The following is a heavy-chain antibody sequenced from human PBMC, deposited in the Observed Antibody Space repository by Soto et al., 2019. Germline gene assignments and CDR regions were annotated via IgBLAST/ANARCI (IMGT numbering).Heavy chain of an antibody. J-gene: IGHJ4*02. CDR1: GYTFTSYY. CDR3: AREQYYYDSSGYSIFAFDY. CDR2: INPSGGST. Sequence: GASVKVSCKASGYTFTSYYMHWVRQAPGQGLEWMGIINPSGGSTSYAQKFQGRVTMTRDTSTSTVYMELSSLRSEDTAVYYCAREQYYYDSSGYSIFAFDYWGQGTLVTVSS. V-gene: IGHV1-46*01. D-gene: IGHD3-22*01.